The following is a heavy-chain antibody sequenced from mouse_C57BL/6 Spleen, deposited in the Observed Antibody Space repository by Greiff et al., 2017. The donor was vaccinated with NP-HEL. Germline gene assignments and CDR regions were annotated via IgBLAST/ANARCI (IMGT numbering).Heavy chain of an antibody. CDR3: TRSYYYGSSNWYFDD. D-gene: IGHD1-1*01. CDR2: IYPGNSDT. J-gene: IGHJ1*03. V-gene: IGHV1-5*01. CDR1: GYTFTSYW. Sequence: VQLQQSGTVLARPGASVKMSCKTSGYTFTSYWMHWVKQRPGQGLEWIGAIYPGNSDTSYNQKFKGKAKLTAVTSASTAYMELSSLTNEDSAVYYCTRSYYYGSSNWYFDDWGTGTTVTVSS.